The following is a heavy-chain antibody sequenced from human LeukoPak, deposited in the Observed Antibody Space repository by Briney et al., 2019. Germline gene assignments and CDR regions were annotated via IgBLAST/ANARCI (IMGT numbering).Heavy chain of an antibody. V-gene: IGHV3-23*01. CDR3: AKDEGQLWLRGGDY. CDR1: GFTFSSCA. Sequence: GGSLRLSCAASGFTFSSCAMSWVRQAPGKGLEWVSAISGSGGSTYYADSVKGRFTISRDNSKNTLYLQMNSLRAEDTAVYYCAKDEGQLWLRGGDYWGQGTLVTVSS. J-gene: IGHJ4*02. CDR2: ISGSGGST. D-gene: IGHD5-18*01.